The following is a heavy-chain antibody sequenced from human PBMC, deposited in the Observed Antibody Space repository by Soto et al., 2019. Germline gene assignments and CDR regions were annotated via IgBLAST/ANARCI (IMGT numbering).Heavy chain of an antibody. CDR3: ARTNYYDSSGYYYWRADYFHR. D-gene: IGHD3-22*01. Sequence: GASVMVSCKGSGYTFTRYCMRWVRRAPGHGLEWMGMINPSGGGTRYAQKFDARATMSSDTSASTVDMELSTLRSDATAVYYCARTNYYDSSGYYYWRADYFHRWGQGTLVTVSS. CDR2: INPSGGGT. V-gene: IGHV1-46*01. J-gene: IGHJ1*01. CDR1: GYTFTRYC.